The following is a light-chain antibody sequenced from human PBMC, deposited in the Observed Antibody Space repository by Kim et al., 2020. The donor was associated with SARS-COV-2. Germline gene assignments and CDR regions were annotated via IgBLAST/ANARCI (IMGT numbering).Light chain of an antibody. Sequence: ATLSWSPGERVTPSCRVSQSVTRHLARYQQRPGQAPRLLIYDATNRATGVRARFSGSGSGTDFTITISILEPEDFGVYYCQHLGTFGQGTKVDIK. J-gene: IGKJ1*01. CDR3: QHLGT. CDR1: QSVTRH. CDR2: DAT. V-gene: IGKV3-11*01.